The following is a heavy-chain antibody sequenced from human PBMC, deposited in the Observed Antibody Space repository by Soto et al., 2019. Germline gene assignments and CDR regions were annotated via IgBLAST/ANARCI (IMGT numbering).Heavy chain of an antibody. V-gene: IGHV4-31*03. CDR1: GGSISSGGYY. Sequence: SETLSLTCTVSGGSISSGGYYWSWIRQHPGKGLEWIGYIYYSGSTYYNPSLKSRVTISVDTSKNQFSLKLSSVTAADTAVYYCARGVDFWSGYYSDYWGQGTLVTVSS. J-gene: IGHJ4*02. CDR2: IYYSGST. CDR3: ARGVDFWSGYYSDY. D-gene: IGHD3-3*01.